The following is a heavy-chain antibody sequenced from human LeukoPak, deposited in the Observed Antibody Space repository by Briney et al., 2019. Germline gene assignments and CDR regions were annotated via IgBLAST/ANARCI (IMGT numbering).Heavy chain of an antibody. J-gene: IGHJ3*02. V-gene: IGHV3-64D*06. CDR2: ITSNGGST. CDR1: GFIFRNYA. Sequence: GGSLRLSCSASGFIFRNYAMHWVRQAPGEGLEYVSAITSNGGSTGYADSVKGRFTISRDNSKNTVFLQMNSLRVEDTALYYCVNLLGDCGDYNGEVDIWGQGTMVIVSS. CDR3: VNLLGDCGDYNGEVDI. D-gene: IGHD4-17*01.